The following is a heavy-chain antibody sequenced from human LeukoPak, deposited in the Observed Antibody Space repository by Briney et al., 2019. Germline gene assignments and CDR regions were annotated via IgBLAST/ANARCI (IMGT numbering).Heavy chain of an antibody. J-gene: IGHJ4*02. D-gene: IGHD3-22*01. V-gene: IGHV3-23*01. Sequence: QPGGSLRLSCAASGFTFSSHAVSWVRQAPGKGLEWVSAISGSGGSIYYADSVKGRFTISRDNSKNTLYLQMNSLRAEDTAVYYCAKAPLYYYDSSGYLDYWGQGTLVTVSS. CDR3: AKAPLYYYDSSGYLDY. CDR1: GFTFSSHA. CDR2: ISGSGGSI.